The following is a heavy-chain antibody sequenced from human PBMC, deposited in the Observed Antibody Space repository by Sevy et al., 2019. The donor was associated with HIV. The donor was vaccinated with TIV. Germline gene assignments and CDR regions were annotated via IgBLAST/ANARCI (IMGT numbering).Heavy chain of an antibody. D-gene: IGHD3-10*01. V-gene: IGHV4-34*01. CDR1: GGSFSGYY. Sequence: SETLSLTCAVYGGSFSGYYWSWIRQPPGKGLEWIGEINHSGSTNYNPSLKSRVTISVDTSKNQFSLKLSSVTAADTAVYYRARERYGSGSPSDYWGQGTLVTVSS. CDR2: INHSGST. J-gene: IGHJ4*02. CDR3: ARERYGSGSPSDY.